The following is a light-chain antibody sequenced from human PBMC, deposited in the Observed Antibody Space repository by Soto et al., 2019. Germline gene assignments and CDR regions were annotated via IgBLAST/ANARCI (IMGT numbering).Light chain of an antibody. Sequence: EIALTPSPGTLSLSPGERATLSCRASQSVSNNYLAWYQQKPGQAPRLLIYGASSRATGIPDRFSGSGSGTEFTLTISSLQPDDFATYYCQQYNAYRTFGQGTKVDIK. V-gene: IGKV3-20*01. CDR1: QSVSNNY. CDR3: QQYNAYRT. J-gene: IGKJ1*01. CDR2: GAS.